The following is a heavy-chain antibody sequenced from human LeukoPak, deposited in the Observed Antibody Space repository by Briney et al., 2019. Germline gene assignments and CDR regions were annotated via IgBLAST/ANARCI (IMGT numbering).Heavy chain of an antibody. CDR3: ARSSGGSCCPYYYYYMDV. J-gene: IGHJ6*03. Sequence: SETLSLTCTVSGGSISSSNYYWGWIRQPPGKGLEWIGSIYYSGTTYYNPSLKSRVTISVDTSKNQFSLKLSSVTAADTAVYYCARSSGGSCCPYYYYYMDVWGKGTTVTVSS. CDR1: GGSISSSNYY. D-gene: IGHD2-15*01. V-gene: IGHV4-39*07. CDR2: IYYSGTT.